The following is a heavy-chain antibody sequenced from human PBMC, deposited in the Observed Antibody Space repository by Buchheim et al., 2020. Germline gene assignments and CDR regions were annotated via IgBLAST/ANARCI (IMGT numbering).Heavy chain of an antibody. CDR2: INHSGST. CDR3: ARQKLGYCSSTSCYTNMYNWFDP. D-gene: IGHD2-2*02. V-gene: IGHV4-34*01. CDR1: GGSFSGYY. J-gene: IGHJ5*02. Sequence: QVQLQQWGAGLLKPSETLSLTCAVYGGSFSGYYWSWIRQPPGKGLEWIGEINHSGSTNYNPSLKSRVTIQVDTSQNQFSLKLSSVTAADTAVYYCARQKLGYCSSTSCYTNMYNWFDPWGQGTL.